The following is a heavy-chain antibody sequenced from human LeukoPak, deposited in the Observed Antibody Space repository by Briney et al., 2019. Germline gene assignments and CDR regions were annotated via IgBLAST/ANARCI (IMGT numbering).Heavy chain of an antibody. Sequence: SSETLSLTCNVSGGSISSSSYYWGWIRQPPGKGLEWIGSIYYSGSTYYNPSLKSRVTISVDTSKNQFSLKLSSVTAADTAVYYCATLRGGGYYPRDEYFQHWGQGTLVTVSS. J-gene: IGHJ1*01. D-gene: IGHD3-22*01. CDR3: ATLRGGGYYPRDEYFQH. CDR2: IYYSGST. V-gene: IGHV4-39*01. CDR1: GGSISSSSYY.